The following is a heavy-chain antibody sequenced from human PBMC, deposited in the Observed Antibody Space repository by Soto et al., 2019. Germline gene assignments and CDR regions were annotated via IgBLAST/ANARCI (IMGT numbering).Heavy chain of an antibody. CDR3: ARRVYIKSGYYSDY. CDR2: ISAYNGNT. D-gene: IGHD3-22*01. J-gene: IGHJ4*02. CDR1: GYTFTSYG. Sequence: AAVKVSCKASGYTFTSYGISWVRQAPGQGLEWMGWISAYNGNTNYAQKLQGRVTMTTDTSTSTAYMELRSLRSDDTAVYYCARRVYIKSGYYSDYWGQGTLVTVSS. V-gene: IGHV1-18*01.